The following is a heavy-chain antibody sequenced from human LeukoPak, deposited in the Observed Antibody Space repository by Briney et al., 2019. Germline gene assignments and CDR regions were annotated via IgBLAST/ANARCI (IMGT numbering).Heavy chain of an antibody. CDR2: IYYSGST. CDR3: ARVRSSLTVTTLGLYNWFDP. Sequence: SETLSLTCTVSGGSISRSTYYWGWIRQPPGKGLEWIGSIYYSGSTYYNPSLKSRVTISADTSKNQFSLKLGSVTAADTAVYYCARVRSSLTVTTLGLYNWFDPWGQGTLVTVSS. V-gene: IGHV4-39*07. J-gene: IGHJ5*02. D-gene: IGHD4-17*01. CDR1: GGSISRSTYY.